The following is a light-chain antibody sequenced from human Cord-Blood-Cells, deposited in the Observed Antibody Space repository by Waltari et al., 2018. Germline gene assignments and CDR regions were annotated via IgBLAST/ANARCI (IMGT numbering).Light chain of an antibody. CDR3: QQYNNWPLT. Sequence: EIVMTQSPATLSVSPGERANLSCRASQSVSSNLAWYQQKPGQAPRLLIYGASTRATGIPARFSGSGSGTEFTLTISSQQSEDFAVYYCQQYNNWPLTFGGGTKVEIK. V-gene: IGKV3-15*01. CDR1: QSVSSN. J-gene: IGKJ4*01. CDR2: GAS.